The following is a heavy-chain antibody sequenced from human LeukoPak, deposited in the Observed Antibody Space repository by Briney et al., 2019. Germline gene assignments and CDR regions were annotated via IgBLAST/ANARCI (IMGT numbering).Heavy chain of an antibody. CDR1: GFTFNDYN. V-gene: IGHV3-11*01. Sequence: GGALRLSCAVSGFTFNDYNMGWIRQAPGKGLEWVAYISSGMYYADSVKGRFTISRDNAKNSLYLQMNSLRADDTAVYYCARRIWGADSQSHTFDIWGQGTMVTVSS. CDR2: ISSGM. D-gene: IGHD3-16*01. J-gene: IGHJ3*02. CDR3: ARRIWGADSQSHTFDI.